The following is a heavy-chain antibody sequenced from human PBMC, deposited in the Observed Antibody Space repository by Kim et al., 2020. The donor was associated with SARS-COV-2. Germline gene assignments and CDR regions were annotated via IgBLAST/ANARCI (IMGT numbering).Heavy chain of an antibody. CDR2: ISSSSSYI. D-gene: IGHD2-15*01. CDR1: GFTFSSYS. J-gene: IGHJ3*02. CDR3: ARDGGTGVVTEAFDI. Sequence: GGSLRLSCAASGFTFSSYSMNWVRQAPGKGLEWVSSISSSSSYIYYADSVKGRFTISRDNAKNSLYLQMNSLRAEDTAVYYCARDGGTGVVTEAFDIWGQGTMVTVSS. V-gene: IGHV3-21*01.